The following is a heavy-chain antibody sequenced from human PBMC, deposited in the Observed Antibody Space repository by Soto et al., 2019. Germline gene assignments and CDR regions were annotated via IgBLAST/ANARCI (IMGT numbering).Heavy chain of an antibody. J-gene: IGHJ6*02. D-gene: IGHD3-10*01. CDR1: GFTFSSYS. CDR3: ARDGLWFGESHDVYYYYGMDV. Sequence: PGGSLRLSCAASGFTFSSYSMNWVRQAPGKGLEWVSSISSSSSYIYYADSVKGRFTISRDNSQNTLYLQMNSLRAEDTAVYYCARDGLWFGESHDVYYYYGMDVWGQGTTVTVSS. V-gene: IGHV3-21*01. CDR2: ISSSSSYI.